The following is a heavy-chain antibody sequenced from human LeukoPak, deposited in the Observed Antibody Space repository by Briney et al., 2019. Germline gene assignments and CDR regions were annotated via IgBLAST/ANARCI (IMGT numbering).Heavy chain of an antibody. CDR3: ARRTSHRHWFDP. J-gene: IGHJ5*02. V-gene: IGHV4-34*01. Sequence: PSETLSLTCAVYGGSFSGYYWSWIRQPPGKGLEWIGEINHSGSTNYNPSLKSRVTISVDTSKNQFSLKLSSVTAADTAVYYCARRTSHRHWFDPWGQGTLVTVSS. CDR2: INHSGST. D-gene: IGHD3/OR15-3a*01. CDR1: GGSFSGYY.